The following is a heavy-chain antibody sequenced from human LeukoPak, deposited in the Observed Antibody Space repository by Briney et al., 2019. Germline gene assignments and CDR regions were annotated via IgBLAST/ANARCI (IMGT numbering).Heavy chain of an antibody. V-gene: IGHV4-39*01. CDR2: IYYSGST. CDR1: GGSISSSSYY. Sequence: PSQTLSLTCTASGGSISSSSYYWGWIRQPPGKGLEWIASIYYSGSTYYSPSLKRRVTISVDTSKNQFSLKLSSVTAADTAVYYCARIVGASDYWGQGTLVTVSS. J-gene: IGHJ4*02. D-gene: IGHD1-26*01. CDR3: ARIVGASDY.